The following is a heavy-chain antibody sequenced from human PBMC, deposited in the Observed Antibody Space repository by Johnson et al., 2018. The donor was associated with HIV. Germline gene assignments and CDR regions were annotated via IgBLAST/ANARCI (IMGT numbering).Heavy chain of an antibody. CDR2: IYSRDTT. J-gene: IGHJ3*02. V-gene: IGHV3-66*01. D-gene: IGHD6-13*01. Sequence: VQLVESGGGLVQPGGSLRLSCAASGFTVINNYMTWVRQAPGKGLEWVSIIYSRDTTYYADSVKGRFRISRDSSKNTLDLQMNSLRDEDTAVYYCAKNFGKILAAGGLEVGDAFDIWGQGTMVTVSS. CDR1: GFTVINNY. CDR3: AKNFGKILAAGGLEVGDAFDI.